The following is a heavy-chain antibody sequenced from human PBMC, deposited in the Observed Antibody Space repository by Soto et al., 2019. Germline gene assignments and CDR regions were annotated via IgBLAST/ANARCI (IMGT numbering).Heavy chain of an antibody. CDR1: GFTFSSYG. CDR3: ARDIDTAMVQGLDY. V-gene: IGHV3-33*01. D-gene: IGHD5-18*01. CDR2: IWYDGSNK. Sequence: PGGSLRLSCAASGFTFSSYGMHWVRQAPGKGLEWVAVIWYDGSNKYYADSVKGRFTISRDNSKNTLYLQMNSLRAEDTAVYYCARDIDTAMVQGLDYWGQGTLVTVSS. J-gene: IGHJ4*02.